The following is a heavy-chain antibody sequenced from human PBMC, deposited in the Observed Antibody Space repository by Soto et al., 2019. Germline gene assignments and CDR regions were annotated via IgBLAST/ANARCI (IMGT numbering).Heavy chain of an antibody. CDR1: GYTFSSYG. CDR3: ARGGYYDSSGSRNYHYYGMDV. Sequence: QAQLVQSGAEVKKPGASVKVSCKASGYTFSSYGISWVRQAPGQGLEWLGWISPYNDDTKYAQKLQGRVTMTTDTSTRQAXMXLRSLRSDDTAVYFCARGGYYDSSGSRNYHYYGMDVWGQGTTVTVSS. CDR2: ISPYNDDT. D-gene: IGHD3-22*01. J-gene: IGHJ6*02. V-gene: IGHV1-18*01.